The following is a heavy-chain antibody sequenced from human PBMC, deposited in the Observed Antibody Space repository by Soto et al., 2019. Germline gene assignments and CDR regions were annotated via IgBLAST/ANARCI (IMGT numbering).Heavy chain of an antibody. D-gene: IGHD6-19*01. CDR3: ARDHGGWVY. Sequence: EVQLVESGGGWVQPGGSLRLSCAASGFTFSSYWMSWLRHAPGRGLEWVANIKQDGSEKYYVGSVKGRFTISRDNAKNSLYLQMNSLRAEDTAVYYCARDHGGWVYWGQGSLETVSS. CDR2: IKQDGSEK. J-gene: IGHJ4*02. V-gene: IGHV3-7*01. CDR1: GFTFSSYW.